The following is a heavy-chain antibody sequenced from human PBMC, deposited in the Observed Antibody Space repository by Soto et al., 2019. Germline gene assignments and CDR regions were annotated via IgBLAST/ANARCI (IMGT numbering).Heavy chain of an antibody. CDR1: GGTFSSYA. D-gene: IGHD2-2*01. CDR3: ARFWGSSSTSLTGRGTYYYGMDV. CDR2: IIPIFGTA. J-gene: IGHJ6*02. V-gene: IGHV1-69*01. Sequence: QVQLVQSGAEVKKPGSSVKVSCKASGGTFSSYAISWVRQAPGQGLEWMGGIIPIFGTANYAQKFQGRVTITADESTITAYMELSSLRSEDTAVYYCARFWGSSSTSLTGRGTYYYGMDVWGQGTTVTVSS.